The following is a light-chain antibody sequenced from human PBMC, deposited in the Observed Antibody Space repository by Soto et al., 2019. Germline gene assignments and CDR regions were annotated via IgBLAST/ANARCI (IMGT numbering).Light chain of an antibody. CDR3: QTWGTGIHVV. Sequence: QPVLTQSPSASASLGASVKLTCTLSSGHSSYAIAWHQQQPEKGPRYLMKLNSDGSHSTGDWIPDRFSGSSSGAERYLTISILQSEDEADYSCQTWGTGIHVVFGGGTKLTVL. CDR1: SGHSSYA. V-gene: IGLV4-69*01. CDR2: LNSDGSH. J-gene: IGLJ2*01.